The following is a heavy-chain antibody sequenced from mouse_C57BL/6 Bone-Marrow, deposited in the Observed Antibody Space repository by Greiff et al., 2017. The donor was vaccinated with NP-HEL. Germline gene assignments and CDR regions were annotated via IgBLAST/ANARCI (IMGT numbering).Heavy chain of an antibody. CDR3: VSPITTVPLAY. V-gene: IGHV10-1*01. J-gene: IGHJ3*01. D-gene: IGHD1-1*01. CDR1: GFSFNTYA. CDR2: IRSKSNNYAT. Sequence: EVMLVESGGGLVQPKGSLKLSCAASGFSFNTYAMNWVRQAPGKGLEWVARIRSKSNNYATYYADSVKDRFTISRDDSESMLYLQMNNLKTEDTAMYYCVSPITTVPLAYWGQGTLVTVSA.